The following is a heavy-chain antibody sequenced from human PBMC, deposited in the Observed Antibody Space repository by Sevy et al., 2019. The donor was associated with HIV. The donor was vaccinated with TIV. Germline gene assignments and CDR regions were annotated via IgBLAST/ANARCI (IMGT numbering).Heavy chain of an antibody. CDR3: AGGDTTMITDLDY. Sequence: GGSLRLSCAASGLTLTTTGMSWVRQAPGKGLEWVAGVTSDGTTYYAVSVRDRFTVSRDNSKNTRYLQLNSLRADDTAVFYCAGGDTTMITDLDYWGQGTLVTVSS. CDR1: GLTLTTTG. CDR2: VTSDGTT. D-gene: IGHD3-16*01. J-gene: IGHJ4*02. V-gene: IGHV3-23*01.